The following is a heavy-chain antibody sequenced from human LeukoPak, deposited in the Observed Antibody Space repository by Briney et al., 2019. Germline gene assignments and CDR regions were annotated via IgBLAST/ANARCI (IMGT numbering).Heavy chain of an antibody. CDR1: GFTFSSYS. V-gene: IGHV3-21*01. J-gene: IGHJ4*02. CDR2: ISSSSSYI. D-gene: IGHD6-19*01. Sequence: PGGFLRLSCAASGFTFSSYSMNWVRQAPGKGLEWVSSISSSSSYIYYADSAKGRFTISRDNAKNSLYLQMNSLRAEDTAVYYCAREAVPGTGDYWGQGTLVTVSS. CDR3: AREAVPGTGDY.